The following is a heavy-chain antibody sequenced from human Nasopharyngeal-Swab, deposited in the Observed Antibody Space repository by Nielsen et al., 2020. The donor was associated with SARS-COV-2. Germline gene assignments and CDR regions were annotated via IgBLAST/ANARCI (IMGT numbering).Heavy chain of an antibody. CDR2: IWYDGSNK. Sequence: GGSLTLSCAASGFTFSSYGMHWVRQAPAKGLEWVAVIWYDGSNKYYADSVKGRFTISRDNSKNTLYLQMNSLRAEDTAVYYCARDLGATLDVWGQGTLVTVSS. D-gene: IGHD1-26*01. V-gene: IGHV3-33*01. CDR3: ARDLGATLDV. J-gene: IGHJ4*02. CDR1: GFTFSSYG.